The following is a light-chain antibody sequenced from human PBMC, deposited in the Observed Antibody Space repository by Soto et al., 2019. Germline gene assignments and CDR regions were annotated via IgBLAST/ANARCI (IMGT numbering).Light chain of an antibody. CDR2: AAF. V-gene: IGKV1-6*01. Sequence: AIQMTQSPSSLSASVGDRVTITCRESQDIRNDLAWYQQKPGQAPHLLIFAAFNLQSGVPSRFSGGGSGTHFTLTISSLQPDDFATYYCLQYYNFSWTFGQGTKVDIK. CDR3: LQYYNFSWT. J-gene: IGKJ1*01. CDR1: QDIRND.